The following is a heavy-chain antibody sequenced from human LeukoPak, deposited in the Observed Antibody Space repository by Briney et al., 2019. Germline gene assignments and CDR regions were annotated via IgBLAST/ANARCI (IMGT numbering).Heavy chain of an antibody. J-gene: IGHJ5*02. Sequence: GGTLRLSCAASGFTFSSYGMSWVRQAPGKGLEWVSAISGSGGSTYYADSVKGRFTISRDNSKNTLYLQMNSLRAEDTAVYYCAKEVTGYSSSWYEAPPNWFDPWGQGTLVTVSS. CDR2: ISGSGGST. CDR1: GFTFSSYG. CDR3: AKEVTGYSSSWYEAPPNWFDP. D-gene: IGHD6-13*01. V-gene: IGHV3-23*01.